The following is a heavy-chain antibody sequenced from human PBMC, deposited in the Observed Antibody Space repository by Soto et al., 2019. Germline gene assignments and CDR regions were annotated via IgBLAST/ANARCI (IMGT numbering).Heavy chain of an antibody. V-gene: IGHV2-5*02. D-gene: IGHD3-10*01. CDR3: AHFILVGTFVLGVTFDH. CDR1: GFSLDSPAVG. Sequence: QITLNESGPTLVKPMQTLTLTCNFSGFSLDSPAVGVGWLRQPPGKALECLALIYWDGDKRYNPSLTNRVIITQDTSKNQVVLTMTDMAPSDTRTYFCAHFILVGTFVLGVTFDHWGQGVLVTVS. CDR2: IYWDGDK. J-gene: IGHJ4*02.